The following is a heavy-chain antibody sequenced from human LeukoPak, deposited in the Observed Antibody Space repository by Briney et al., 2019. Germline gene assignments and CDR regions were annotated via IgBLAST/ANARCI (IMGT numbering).Heavy chain of an antibody. V-gene: IGHV1-69*01. CDR1: GGTFSSYA. J-gene: IGHJ6*03. CDR2: IIPIFGTA. CDR3: ARLGYCSGGSCQPYYYYYMDV. Sequence: SVKVSCKASGGTFSSYAISWVRQAPGQGLEWMGGIIPIFGTANYAQKFQGRVTITADESTSTAYMELSSLRSEDTAVYYCARLGYCSGGSCQPYYYYYMDVWGKGTTVTVSS. D-gene: IGHD2-15*01.